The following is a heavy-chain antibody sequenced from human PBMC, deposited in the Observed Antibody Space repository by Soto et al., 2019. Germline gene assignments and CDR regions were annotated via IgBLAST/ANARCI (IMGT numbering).Heavy chain of an antibody. V-gene: IGHV4-39*07. CDR1: GGSITSSDYY. CDR3: ARVRKEAAHWGFDS. D-gene: IGHD7-27*01. J-gene: IGHJ4*02. CDR2: IYHDGST. Sequence: LSETLSLTCTVSGGSITSSDYYWGWIRQPPGKGLECVGTIYHDGSTHYNPSLKSRVTMSVDTSKNQFSLKLSSVTAAVTAVYYCARVRKEAAHWGFDSWGQGTLVTVSS.